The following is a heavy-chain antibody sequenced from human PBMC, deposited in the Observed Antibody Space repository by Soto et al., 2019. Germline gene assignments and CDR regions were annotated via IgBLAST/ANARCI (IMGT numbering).Heavy chain of an antibody. V-gene: IGHV3-9*01. CDR2: INWKSDI. D-gene: IGHD3-16*01. Sequence: EVHLVESGGALEQPGRSLRLSCAVSGFTFDDNAMHWVRQAPEKGLEWVSGINWKSDIGYADSVKGRFTISRANAENSLYLQMNSLRAEDTALYYCAISQDRGGRTTFIYWGQGTQVTVSS. CDR1: GFTFDDNA. CDR3: AISQDRGGRTTFIY. J-gene: IGHJ4*02.